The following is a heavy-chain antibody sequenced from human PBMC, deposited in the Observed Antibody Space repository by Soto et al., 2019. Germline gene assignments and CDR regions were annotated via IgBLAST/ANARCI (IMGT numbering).Heavy chain of an antibody. J-gene: IGHJ4*02. CDR2: ISAHNGNT. D-gene: IGHD1-1*01. V-gene: IGHV1-18*01. CDR1: GYAFTTYG. Sequence: QVHLVQSGAEVKKPGASVKVSCQASGYAFTTYGITWVRQAPGQGLEWMGWISAHNGNTNYAQKLQGRVTVTRDTSTSTAYMELRWLRSDDTAVYYCARGRYGDYWGQGALVTVSS. CDR3: ARGRYGDY.